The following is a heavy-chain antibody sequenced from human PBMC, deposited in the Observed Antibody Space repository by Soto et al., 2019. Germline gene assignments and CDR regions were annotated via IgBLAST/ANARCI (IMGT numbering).Heavy chain of an antibody. J-gene: IGHJ6*02. CDR1: GYIFVNYG. CDR2: LSPYTGNT. V-gene: IGHV1-18*01. Sequence: QVHLVQSGDEVKKPGASVKVSCKASGYIFVNYGIAGVRQAPGQVLEWMGWLSPYTGNTHSATKVQGRLTMTTDTCPSTAYMDLGSLTSVDTAVYYCVMVDNYFTPTQQDVWGHGTTVTVSS. CDR3: VMVDNYFTPTQQDV. D-gene: IGHD5-12*01.